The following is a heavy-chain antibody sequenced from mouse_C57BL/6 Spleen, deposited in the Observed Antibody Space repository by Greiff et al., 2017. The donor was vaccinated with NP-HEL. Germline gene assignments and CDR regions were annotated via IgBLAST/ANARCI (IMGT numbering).Heavy chain of an antibody. Sequence: QVQLQQSGPELVKPGASVKISCKASGYAFSSSWMNWVKPRPGKGLEWIGRIYPGDGDTNYNGKFKGKATLTADKSSSTAYMQLSSLTSEDSAVYFCNWESFAYWGQGTLVTVSA. CDR3: NWESFAY. CDR1: GYAFSSSW. J-gene: IGHJ3*01. V-gene: IGHV1-82*01. CDR2: IYPGDGDT. D-gene: IGHD4-1*01.